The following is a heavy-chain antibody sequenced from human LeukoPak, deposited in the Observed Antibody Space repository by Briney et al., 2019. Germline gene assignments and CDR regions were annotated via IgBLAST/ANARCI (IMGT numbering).Heavy chain of an antibody. CDR2: INPNSGGT. Sequence: ASVKVSCKASRYTFTAYYMHWVRQAPGQGLEWMGWINPNSGGTNYAQKFQGRVTITRDTSISTAYMELSRLRSDDTAVYYCARLAAGYSRGYWGQGTLVTVSS. CDR3: ARLAAGYSRGY. D-gene: IGHD6-13*01. CDR1: RYTFTAYY. V-gene: IGHV1-2*02. J-gene: IGHJ4*02.